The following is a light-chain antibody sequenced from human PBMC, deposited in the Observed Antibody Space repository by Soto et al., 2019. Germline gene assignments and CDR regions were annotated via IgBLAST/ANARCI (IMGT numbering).Light chain of an antibody. J-gene: IGLJ1*01. Sequence: QSVLTQPASVSGSPGQSITISCTGTSSDVGGYNYVSWYQQHPGKAPKLMIYEVSNRPSGVSNRFSGSKSGNTASLTISGLQAEDEADYYCSSYTSSSTLDVFGTGTPVTVL. V-gene: IGLV2-14*01. CDR1: SSDVGGYNY. CDR2: EVS. CDR3: SSYTSSSTLDV.